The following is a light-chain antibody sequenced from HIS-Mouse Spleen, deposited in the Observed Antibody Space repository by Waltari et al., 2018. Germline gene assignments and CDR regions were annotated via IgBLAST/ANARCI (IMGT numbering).Light chain of an antibody. V-gene: IGKV1-8*01. CDR1: QGISSY. J-gene: IGKJ1*01. CDR3: QQYYSYPPWT. CDR2: AAS. Sequence: AIRMTQSPSSPPASTGERVTITCRASQGISSYLAWYQQKPGKAPKLLIYAASTLQSGVPSRFSGSGSGTDFTLTISCLQSEDFATYYCQQYYSYPPWTFGQGTKVEIK.